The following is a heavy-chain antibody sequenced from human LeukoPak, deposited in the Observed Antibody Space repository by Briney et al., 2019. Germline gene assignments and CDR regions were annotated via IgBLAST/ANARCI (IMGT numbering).Heavy chain of an antibody. V-gene: IGHV3-30*02. Sequence: GGSLRLSCAASGFTFSSYGMHWVRQAPGKGLEWVAFIRYDGSNKYYADSVKGRFTISRDNSKNTLYLQMNSLRAEDTAVYYCARGPSVTDYDILTGYGGVDYWGQGTLVTVSS. D-gene: IGHD3-9*01. J-gene: IGHJ4*02. CDR1: GFTFSSYG. CDR3: ARGPSVTDYDILTGYGGVDY. CDR2: IRYDGSNK.